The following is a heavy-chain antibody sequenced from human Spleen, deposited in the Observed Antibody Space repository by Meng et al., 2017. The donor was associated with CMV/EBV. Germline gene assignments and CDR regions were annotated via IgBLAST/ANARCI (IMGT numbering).Heavy chain of an antibody. CDR3: ALLVARFWFDP. V-gene: IGHV2-5*01. J-gene: IGHJ5*02. Sequence: CTFSGFSLSTSGVGVGWIRQPPGQALQWLALIYWNDDKRYSPSLKSRLTITKDTSKNQVVLTMTNMDPVDTATYYCALLVARFWFDPWGQGTLVTVSS. CDR2: IYWNDDK. D-gene: IGHD5-12*01. CDR1: GFSLSTSGVG.